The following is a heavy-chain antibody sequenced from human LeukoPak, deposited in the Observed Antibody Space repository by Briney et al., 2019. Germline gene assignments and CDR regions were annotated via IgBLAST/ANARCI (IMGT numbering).Heavy chain of an antibody. J-gene: IGHJ3*02. V-gene: IGHV3-21*01. CDR1: GFTFSSYS. CDR2: ISSSSSYI. CDR3: ARRRDERGYKDIFDI. Sequence: GSLRLSCAASGFTFSSYSMNWVRQAPGKGLEWVSSISSSSSYIYYADSVKGRFTISRDNAKNSLYLQMNSLRAEDTAVYYCARRRDERGYKDIFDIWGQGTMVTVSS. D-gene: IGHD5-18*01.